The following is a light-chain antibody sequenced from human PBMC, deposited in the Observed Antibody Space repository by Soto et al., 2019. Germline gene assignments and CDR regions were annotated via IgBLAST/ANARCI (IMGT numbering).Light chain of an antibody. CDR3: SSYTSSTLHVV. CDR2: DVS. J-gene: IGLJ2*01. V-gene: IGLV2-14*01. CDR1: SSDVGGFNY. Sequence: QSALTQPASVSGSPGQSITISCTGSSSDVGGFNYVSWYQQPPGKAPKLMIYDVSYRPSGVSNRFSGSKSGNTASLTISGLQAEDEADYYCSSYTSSTLHVVFGGGTKLTVL.